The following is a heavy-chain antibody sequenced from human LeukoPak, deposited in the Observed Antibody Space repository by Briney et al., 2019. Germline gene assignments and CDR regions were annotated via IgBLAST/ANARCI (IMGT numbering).Heavy chain of an antibody. D-gene: IGHD3-10*01. CDR3: ATNTMFRGIHAFDI. CDR1: GYSFTSYW. CDR2: IYPGDSDT. J-gene: IGHJ3*02. Sequence: GESLKLSCKGSGYSFTSYWIGWVRPMPGKGLEWMWIIYPGDSDTRYSPSFQGQVTISADKSISTASLQWSSLKASDSAMYYCATNTMFRGIHAFDIWGQGTMVTVSS. V-gene: IGHV5-51*01.